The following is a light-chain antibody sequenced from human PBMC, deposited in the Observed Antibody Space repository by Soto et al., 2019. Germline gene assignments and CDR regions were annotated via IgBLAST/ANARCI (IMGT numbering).Light chain of an antibody. CDR2: WES. CDR1: RDILDNCNNQNS. CDR3: QQYYTTPRT. V-gene: IGKV4-1*01. Sequence: IVMTQSPDSLAVSLGERATINCKSSRDILDNCNNQNSLAWYQQKPGQPPRLLIYWESTRGSGVPDRFSGSGSGTDFTLTISSVQAEDVAVYYCQQYYTTPRTFGQGTKVEIK. J-gene: IGKJ1*01.